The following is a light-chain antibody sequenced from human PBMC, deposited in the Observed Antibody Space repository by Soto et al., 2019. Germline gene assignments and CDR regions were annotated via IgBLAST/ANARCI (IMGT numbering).Light chain of an antibody. Sequence: EVVLAQSPGTLSLSPGETSTRSCRASQSVSSSYLAWYQQKPGQAPRLLIYGASSRATGIPDRFSGSGSGTDFTLTISRLEPEDFAVYYCQQYGSSVWTFGQGTKVDIK. CDR1: QSVSSSY. J-gene: IGKJ1*01. CDR2: GAS. V-gene: IGKV3-20*01. CDR3: QQYGSSVWT.